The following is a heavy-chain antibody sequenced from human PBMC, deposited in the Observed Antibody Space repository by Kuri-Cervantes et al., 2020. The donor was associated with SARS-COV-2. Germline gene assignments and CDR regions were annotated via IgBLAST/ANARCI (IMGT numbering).Heavy chain of an antibody. CDR1: GFTFSSYG. D-gene: IGHD2-15*01. J-gene: IGHJ6*02. CDR3: ARDPVVVAAADWDGMDV. CDR2: IWYDGSNK. V-gene: IGHV3-33*08. Sequence: GGSLRLSCAASGFTFSSYGMHWVRQAPGKGLEWVAVIWYDGSNKYYADSAKGRFTISRDNSKNTLYLQMNSLRAEDTAVYYCARDPVVVAAADWDGMDVWGQGTTVTVSS.